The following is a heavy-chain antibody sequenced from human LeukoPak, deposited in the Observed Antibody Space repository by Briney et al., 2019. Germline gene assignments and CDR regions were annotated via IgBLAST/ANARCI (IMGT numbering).Heavy chain of an antibody. CDR2: INPNSGGT. D-gene: IGHD6-13*01. J-gene: IGHJ5*02. CDR3: AREGVGSSSWYNFDP. CDR1: GYTFTGYY. V-gene: IGHV1-2*02. Sequence: GASVKVSCKASGYTFTGYYMHWVRQAPGQGLEWMGWINPNSGGTNYAQKFQGRVTMTRDTSISTVYMELSRQRSDDTAVYYCAREGVGSSSWYNFDPWGQGTLVTVSS.